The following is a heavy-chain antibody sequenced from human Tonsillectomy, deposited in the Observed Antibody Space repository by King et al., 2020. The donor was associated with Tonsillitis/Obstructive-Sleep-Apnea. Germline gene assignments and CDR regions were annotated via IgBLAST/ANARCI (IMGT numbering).Heavy chain of an antibody. J-gene: IGHJ4*02. D-gene: IGHD5-18*01. CDR3: AHSIGYTYSETHFDY. CDR1: GFSLSSDEVG. CDR2: IYWDDDK. Sequence: HITLKESGPTLVKPPQTLTLTCTFSGFSLSSDEVGVGWIRQPPGQALEWLALIYWDDDKRYSPSLKSRLTITKDTSKNQVVLTMTNMDPVDTATYYCAHSIGYTYSETHFDYWGQGTLVTVSS. V-gene: IGHV2-5*02.